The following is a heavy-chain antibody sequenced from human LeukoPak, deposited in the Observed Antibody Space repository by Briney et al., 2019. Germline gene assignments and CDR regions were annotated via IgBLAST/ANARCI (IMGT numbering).Heavy chain of an antibody. J-gene: IGHJ4*02. CDR3: ARVYSTGWYEDY. D-gene: IGHD6-19*01. V-gene: IGHV1-18*01. Sequence: VSVKVSCKASGYTFTSYGINWVRQAPGQGLEWIGWISTYNGNTNYAQNLQGRVTMTTDTSTSTAYMELRSLRSDDTAVYYCARVYSTGWYEDYWGQGTLVTVSS. CDR2: ISTYNGNT. CDR1: GYTFTSYG.